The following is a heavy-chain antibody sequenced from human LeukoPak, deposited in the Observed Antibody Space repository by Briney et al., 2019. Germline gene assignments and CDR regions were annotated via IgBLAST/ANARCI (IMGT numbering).Heavy chain of an antibody. CDR3: AKSSLVAPYDY. V-gene: IGHV3-23*01. CDR2: ISGSGGRT. CDR1: GFTFNNYA. Sequence: GGSLRLSCAVSGFTFNNYAMSWVRQAPGKGLEWVSTISGSGGRTYYADSVKGRITISRDNSKNTVYLQMNSLRVDDTAVYYCAKSSLVAPYDYWGQGTLVTVSS. J-gene: IGHJ4*02. D-gene: IGHD2-15*01.